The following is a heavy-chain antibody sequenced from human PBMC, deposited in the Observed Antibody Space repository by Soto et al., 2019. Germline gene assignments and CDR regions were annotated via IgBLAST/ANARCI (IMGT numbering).Heavy chain of an antibody. V-gene: IGHV3-21*01. D-gene: IGHD2-15*01. J-gene: IGHJ6*03. Sequence: GGSLRLSCAASGFTLRSYSMNWVRQAPGKGLERASSISASSTYIYYAESMKGRFTISRDNAKNSLYLQMDSLRAEDTAVYYCARSAGYCSGGSCSYMDVWGKGTTVTV. CDR3: ARSAGYCSGGSCSYMDV. CDR2: ISASSTYI. CDR1: GFTLRSYS.